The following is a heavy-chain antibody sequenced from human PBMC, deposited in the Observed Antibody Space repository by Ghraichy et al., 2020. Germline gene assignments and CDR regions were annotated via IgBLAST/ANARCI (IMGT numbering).Heavy chain of an antibody. V-gene: IGHV4-39*01. D-gene: IGHD4-17*01. J-gene: IGHJ4*02. CDR3: ASPAWGDYDVGTFDY. CDR2: IYYSGST. Sequence: SETLSLTCTVSGGSISSSSYYWGWIRQPPGKGLEWIGSIYYSGSTYYNPSLKSRVTISVDTSKNQFSLKLSSVTAADTAVYYCASPAWGDYDVGTFDYWGQGTLVTVSS. CDR1: GGSISSSSYY.